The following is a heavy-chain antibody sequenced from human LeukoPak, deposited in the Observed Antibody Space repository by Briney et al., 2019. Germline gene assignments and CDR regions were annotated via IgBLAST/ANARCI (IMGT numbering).Heavy chain of an antibody. CDR3: AKASSSGWYPFDY. V-gene: IGHV3-23*01. CDR2: ISGSGGST. D-gene: IGHD6-19*01. Sequence: GGSLRLSCAASGFTFSSYAMSWVRQAPGKGLEWVSAISGSGGSTYYADSVKGRFTISRDNSKNTLYLQMDSLRAEDTAVFYCAKASSSGWYPFDYWGQGTLVTVSS. J-gene: IGHJ4*02. CDR1: GFTFSSYA.